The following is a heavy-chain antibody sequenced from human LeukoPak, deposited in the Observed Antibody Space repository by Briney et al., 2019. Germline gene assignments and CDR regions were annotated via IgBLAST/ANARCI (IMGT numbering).Heavy chain of an antibody. CDR2: INSDGNTT. D-gene: IGHD6-13*01. Sequence: GGSLRLSCAASGFTFSSYWMHWVRQAPGKGLVWVSRINSDGNTTSYADSVKGRFTISRDNAKNTLYLQMSSLRAEDTAVYYCARGWRSIAAAETIDYWGQGTLVTVSS. CDR3: ARGWRSIAAAETIDY. V-gene: IGHV3-74*01. J-gene: IGHJ4*02. CDR1: GFTFSSYW.